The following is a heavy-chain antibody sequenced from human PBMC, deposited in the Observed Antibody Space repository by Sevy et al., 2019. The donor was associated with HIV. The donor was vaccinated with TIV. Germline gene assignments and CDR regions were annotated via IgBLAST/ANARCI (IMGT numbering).Heavy chain of an antibody. V-gene: IGHV1-69*13. J-gene: IGHJ5*02. D-gene: IGHD3-22*01. Sequence: SVKVSCKASGGTFSSYAISWVRQAPGQGLEWMGGIIPIFGTANYAQKFQGRVTITADESTSTAYMELSSLRSEDTAVYYCARGRGTSSGYYYDWFDPWGQGTLVTVSS. CDR3: ARGRGTSSGYYYDWFDP. CDR1: GGTFSSYA. CDR2: IIPIFGTA.